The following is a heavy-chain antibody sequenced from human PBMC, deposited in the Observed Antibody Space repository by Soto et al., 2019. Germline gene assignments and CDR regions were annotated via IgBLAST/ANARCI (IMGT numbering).Heavy chain of an antibody. CDR3: ARAEYAPYGLDYYYYMDV. D-gene: IGHD2-8*01. CDR1: GGTFSSYT. CDR2: IIPILGIA. J-gene: IGHJ6*03. Sequence: ASVKVSCKASGGTFSSYTISWVRQAPGQGLEWMGRIIPILGIANYAQKFQGRVTITADKSTSTAYMELSSLRSEDTAVYYCARAEYAPYGLDYYYYMDVWGKGTTVTVSS. V-gene: IGHV1-69*02.